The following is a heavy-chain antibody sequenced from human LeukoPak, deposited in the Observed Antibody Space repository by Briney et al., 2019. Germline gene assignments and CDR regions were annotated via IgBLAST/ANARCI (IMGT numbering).Heavy chain of an antibody. CDR2: IIPIFGTA. CDR3: ARGQTHCSGGSCYSYYYGMDV. CDR1: GGTFSSYA. V-gene: IGHV1-69*13. J-gene: IGHJ6*02. Sequence: ASVKVSCKASGGTFSSYAISWVRQAPGQGLEWMGGIIPIFGTANYAQKFQGRVTITADESTSTAYMELSSLRSEDTAVYYCARGQTHCSGGSCYSYYYGMDVRGQGTTVTVSS. D-gene: IGHD2-15*01.